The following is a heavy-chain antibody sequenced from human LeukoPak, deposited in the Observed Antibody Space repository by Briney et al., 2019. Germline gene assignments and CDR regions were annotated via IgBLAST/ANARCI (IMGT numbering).Heavy chain of an antibody. Sequence: SGGSLRLSCAASGSTFSSYAMHWVRQAPGKGLEWVAVISYDGSNKYYADSVKGRFTISRDNFKNTLYLQMNSLRAEDTAVYYCARGSHGSGGIDYWGQGTLVTVSS. J-gene: IGHJ4*02. V-gene: IGHV3-30*04. CDR2: ISYDGSNK. D-gene: IGHD3-10*01. CDR1: GSTFSSYA. CDR3: ARGSHGSGGIDY.